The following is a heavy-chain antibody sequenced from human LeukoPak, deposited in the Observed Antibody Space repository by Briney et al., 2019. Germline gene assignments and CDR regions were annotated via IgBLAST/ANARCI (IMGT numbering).Heavy chain of an antibody. CDR1: GFTFSSSS. CDR2: IGIDESNK. V-gene: IGHV3-33*08. Sequence: PGRSLRLSCAASGFTFSSSSMNWVRQAPGKGMEWVAVIGIDESNKYYADSMKGRLTTSRDNSKNTVYLQTNSQTAKQPAINYCASDGSSGQLHVDYCGEGTLVTVSS. D-gene: IGHD3-22*01. J-gene: IGHJ4*02. CDR3: ASDGSSGQLHVDY.